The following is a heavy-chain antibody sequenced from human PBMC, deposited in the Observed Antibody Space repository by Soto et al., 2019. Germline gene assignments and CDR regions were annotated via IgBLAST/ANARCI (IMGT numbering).Heavy chain of an antibody. V-gene: IGHV4-30-4*01. CDR2: IYYSGST. D-gene: IGHD3-9*01. Sequence: SETLSLTCTVSGGSISSGDYYWSWIRQPPGKGLEWIGYIYYSGSTYYNPSLKSRVTISVDTSKNQFSLKLSSVTAADTAVYYCARAKFPDLRYFGWLLNWFDPWGQGTLVTVSS. J-gene: IGHJ5*02. CDR1: GGSISSGDYY. CDR3: ARAKFPDLRYFGWLLNWFDP.